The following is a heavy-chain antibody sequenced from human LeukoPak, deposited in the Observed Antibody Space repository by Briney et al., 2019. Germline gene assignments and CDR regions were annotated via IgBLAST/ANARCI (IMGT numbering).Heavy chain of an antibody. D-gene: IGHD4-17*01. CDR2: ITGIDGPT. V-gene: IGHV3-23*01. CDR3: TKDPNGDYVGAFDP. CDR1: GFTFSSFA. Sequence: SGGSLRLSCAASGFTFSSFAMTWVRQAPGKGLEWVASITGIDGPTYNTDSVKGRFTISRDNSQNTLYLQMNNLRAEDTAVYYCTKDPNGDYVGAFDPWGQGTLVTVSS. J-gene: IGHJ5*02.